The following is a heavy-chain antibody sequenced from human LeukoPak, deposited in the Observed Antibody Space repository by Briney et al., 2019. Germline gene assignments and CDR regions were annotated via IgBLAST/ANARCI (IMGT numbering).Heavy chain of an antibody. V-gene: IGHV1-69*04. CDR2: IIPILGIA. CDR1: GGTFSSYA. D-gene: IGHD4-17*01. J-gene: IGHJ4*02. Sequence: SVKVSCKASGGTFSSYAISWVRQAPGQGLGWMGRIIPILGIANYAQKFQGRVTITADKSTSTAYMELSSLRSEDTAVYYCASSYGDLDRGIVYYFDYWGQGTLVTVSS. CDR3: ASSYGDLDRGIVYYFDY.